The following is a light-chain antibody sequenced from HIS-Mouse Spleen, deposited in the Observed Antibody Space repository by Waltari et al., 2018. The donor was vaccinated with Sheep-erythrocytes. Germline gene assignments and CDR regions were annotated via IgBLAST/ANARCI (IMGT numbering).Light chain of an antibody. CDR1: SSDVGSYNL. J-gene: IGLJ3*02. CDR3: CSYAGSSTPWV. V-gene: IGLV2-23*01. CDR2: EGS. Sequence: QSALTQPASVSGSPGQSITISCTGTSSDVGSYNLFSWYQQHPGKAPKLMIYEGSKRPSGVSNRFSGSKSGNTASLTISGRQAEDEADYYCCSYAGSSTPWVFGGGTKLTVL.